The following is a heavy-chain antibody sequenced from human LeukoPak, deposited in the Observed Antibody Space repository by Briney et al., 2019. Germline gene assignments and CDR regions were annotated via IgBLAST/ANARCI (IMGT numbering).Heavy chain of an antibody. CDR2: IIPILGIA. D-gene: IGHD2-15*01. J-gene: IGHJ6*02. CDR1: GGTFSSYA. Sequence: SVKVSCKASGGTFSSYAISWVRQAPGQGLEWMGRIIPILGIANYAQKFQGRVTITADKSTSTAYMELSSLRSEDTAVYYCATALVVAANYYYYGMDVWGQGTTATVSS. V-gene: IGHV1-69*04. CDR3: ATALVVAANYYYYGMDV.